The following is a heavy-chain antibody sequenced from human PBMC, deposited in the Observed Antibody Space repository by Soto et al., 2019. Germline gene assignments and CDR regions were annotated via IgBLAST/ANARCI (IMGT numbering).Heavy chain of an antibody. V-gene: IGHV3-33*01. D-gene: IGHD3-3*01. Sequence: PGGSLRLSCAASGFTFSSYGMHWVRQAPGKGLEWVAVIWYDGSNKYYADSVKGRFTISRDNSKNTLYLQMNSLRAEDTAVYYCAREGPPRFGVVPTVRGQGTLVTVSS. CDR2: IWYDGSNK. CDR3: AREGPPRFGVVPTV. CDR1: GFTFSSYG. J-gene: IGHJ4*02.